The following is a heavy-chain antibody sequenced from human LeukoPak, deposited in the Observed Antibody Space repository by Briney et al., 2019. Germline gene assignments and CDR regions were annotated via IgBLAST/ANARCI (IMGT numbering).Heavy chain of an antibody. D-gene: IGHD2-21*01. CDR1: GYTFTSYY. V-gene: IGHV1-46*01. CDR3: ARGSDSGDFDY. Sequence: ASVKVSCKASGYTFTSYYIHWVRQAPGQGLQCVGIINPSGGSSTPAQNFQGRVAMTRDASTNTVYMELSSLRSEDTAVYYCARGSDSGDFDYWGQGTQVTVSS. CDR2: INPSGGSS. J-gene: IGHJ4*02.